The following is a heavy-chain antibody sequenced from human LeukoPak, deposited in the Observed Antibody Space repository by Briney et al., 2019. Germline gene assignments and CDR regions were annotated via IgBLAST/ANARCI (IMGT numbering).Heavy chain of an antibody. Sequence: GASVKVSCKTSGFTFTTYYIHWVRQAPGQGPEWVGWINPNSGDTKYARKFQGRVIMARDTSITTAYMELRRLTSDDTAMYYCAKDRAHVGTMVDVFDFWGQGTMVTVSS. CDR3: AKDRAHVGTMVDVFDF. CDR1: GFTFTTYY. V-gene: IGHV1-2*02. CDR2: INPNSGDT. J-gene: IGHJ3*01. D-gene: IGHD5-12*01.